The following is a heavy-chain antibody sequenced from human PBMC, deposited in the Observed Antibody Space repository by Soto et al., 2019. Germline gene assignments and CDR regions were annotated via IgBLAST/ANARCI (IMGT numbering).Heavy chain of an antibody. Sequence: SETLSLTCAVYGGSFSGYYWSWIRQPPGKGLEWIGEINHSGSTNYNPSLKSRVTISVDTSKNQFSLKLSSVTAADTAVYYCARAGFHILTGYLFDYWGQGTLVTVSS. D-gene: IGHD3-9*01. V-gene: IGHV4-34*01. CDR3: ARAGFHILTGYLFDY. J-gene: IGHJ4*02. CDR2: INHSGST. CDR1: GGSFSGYY.